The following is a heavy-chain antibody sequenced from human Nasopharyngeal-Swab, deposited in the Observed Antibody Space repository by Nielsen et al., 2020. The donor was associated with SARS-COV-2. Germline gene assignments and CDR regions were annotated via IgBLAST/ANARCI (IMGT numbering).Heavy chain of an antibody. Sequence: GGSLRLSCAASGFTFDDYAMHWVRQAPGKGLEWVSGISWNSGSIGYADSVKGRFTISRDNAKNSLYLQMNSLRAEDTALYYCAGVVAAIDYYYYGMDVWGQGTTVTVSS. CDR2: ISWNSGSI. J-gene: IGHJ6*02. CDR1: GFTFDDYA. V-gene: IGHV3-9*01. D-gene: IGHD2-15*01. CDR3: AGVVAAIDYYYYGMDV.